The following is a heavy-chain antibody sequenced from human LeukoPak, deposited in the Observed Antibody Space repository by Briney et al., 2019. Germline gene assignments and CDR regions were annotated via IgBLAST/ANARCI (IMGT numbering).Heavy chain of an antibody. J-gene: IGHJ4*02. CDR3: ASFYQAYYFDF. V-gene: IGHV4-30-4*01. D-gene: IGHD2-21*01. Sequence: PSQTLSLTCTVSGGSISSGDYYWSWIRQPPGKGLVWVVYSYYSGSTYYNPSLKSRVTISVEKSKNQTSLKLSSVIAADTAVYYCASFYQAYYFDFWGQGTLVTVSS. CDR2: SYYSGST. CDR1: GGSISSGDYY.